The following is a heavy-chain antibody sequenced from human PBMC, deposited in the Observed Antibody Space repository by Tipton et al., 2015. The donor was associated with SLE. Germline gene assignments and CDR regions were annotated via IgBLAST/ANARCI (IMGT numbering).Heavy chain of an antibody. D-gene: IGHD3-3*01. CDR3: ARHRTGGGLWNVYPHYCDS. Sequence: TLSLTCAVSRASFSGYFWTWIRQSPGKGLEWIGEINNSGGTHYNPSLKSRVTISLDTSQTRVSLNLKSVTAADAAKYYCARHRTGGGLWNVYPHYCDSWGQGTLVTVSS. V-gene: IGHV4-34*01. J-gene: IGHJ4*02. CDR1: RASFSGYF. CDR2: INNSGGT.